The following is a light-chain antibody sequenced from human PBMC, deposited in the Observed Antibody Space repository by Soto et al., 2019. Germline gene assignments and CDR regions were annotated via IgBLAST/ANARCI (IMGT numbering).Light chain of an antibody. CDR2: SNN. CDR1: SSNIGSNT. J-gene: IGLJ2*01. Sequence: QLVLTQPPSASGTPGQRVTISCSGSSSNIGSNTVNWYQQLPGTAPKLHIYSNNQRPSGVPDRFSGSKSGTSASLAISGLQSEDEADYYCAAWDDSLNGLVFGGGTKLTVL. V-gene: IGLV1-44*01. CDR3: AAWDDSLNGLV.